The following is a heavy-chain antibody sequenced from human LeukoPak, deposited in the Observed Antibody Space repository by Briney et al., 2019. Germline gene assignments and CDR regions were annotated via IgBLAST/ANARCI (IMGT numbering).Heavy chain of an antibody. CDR3: ARPGIAAPGAFDI. V-gene: IGHV3-74*01. CDR2: IDTDGSST. Sequence: GGSLRLSCAASGFTFSSYWMDWVRQAPGKGLVWVSRIDTDGSSTNYADSVKGRFTISRDNAKNTLYLQMNSLRAEDTAVYYCARPGIAAPGAFDIWGQGTLVTVSS. D-gene: IGHD6-25*01. CDR1: GFTFSSYW. J-gene: IGHJ3*02.